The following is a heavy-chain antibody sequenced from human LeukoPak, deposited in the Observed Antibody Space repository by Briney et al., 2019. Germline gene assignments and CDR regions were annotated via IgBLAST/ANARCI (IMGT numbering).Heavy chain of an antibody. CDR2: IYYSGST. Sequence: PSETLSLTCTVSGDSISSYYWSWIRQPPGKGLEWIGYIYYSGSTNYNPSLKSRVTISVDTSKNQFSLKLSSVTAADTAVYYCAGTGIAVAGYWYFDLWGRGTLVTVSS. CDR1: GDSISSYY. CDR3: AGTGIAVAGYWYFDL. D-gene: IGHD6-19*01. J-gene: IGHJ2*01. V-gene: IGHV4-59*08.